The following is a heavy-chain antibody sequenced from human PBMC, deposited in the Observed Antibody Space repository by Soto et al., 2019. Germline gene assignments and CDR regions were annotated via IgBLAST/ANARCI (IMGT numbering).Heavy chain of an antibody. CDR1: GFTFSSYA. J-gene: IGHJ6*03. CDR2: ISGSGGST. CDR3: AKDSRGDPTYYYYMDV. Sequence: EVQLLESGGGLVQPGGSLRLSCAASGFTFSSYAMSWVRQAPGKGLEWVSAISGSGGSTYYADSVKGRFTISRDNSKNTLYLQMNSLRAEDTAVYYCAKDSRGDPTYYYYMDVWGKGTTVTVSS. D-gene: IGHD4-17*01. V-gene: IGHV3-23*01.